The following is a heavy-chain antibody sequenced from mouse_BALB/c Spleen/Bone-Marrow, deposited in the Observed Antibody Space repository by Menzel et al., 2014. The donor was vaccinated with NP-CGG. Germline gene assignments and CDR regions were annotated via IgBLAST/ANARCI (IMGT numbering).Heavy chain of an antibody. CDR1: GFDFSGFW. J-gene: IGHJ3*01. CDR2: INPDSSTI. CDR3: ARLGYYGEFAY. Sequence: DVKPVESGGGLVQPGGSLKLSCAASGFDFSGFWMGWVRQAPGKGLEWIGEINPDSSTINYTPSLKDRFIISRDNAKNTLYLQMSKVRSEDTALYYCARLGYYGEFAYWGRGTLVTVSA. V-gene: IGHV4-1*02. D-gene: IGHD2-3*01.